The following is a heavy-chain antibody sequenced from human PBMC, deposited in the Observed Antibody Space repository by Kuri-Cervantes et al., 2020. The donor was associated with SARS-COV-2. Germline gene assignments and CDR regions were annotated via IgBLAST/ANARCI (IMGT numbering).Heavy chain of an antibody. J-gene: IGHJ6*02. D-gene: IGHD5-18*01. CDR3: ARDLIRGYSYGFFGMDV. V-gene: IGHV1-2*04. Sequence: ASVKVSCKASGYTFTSYYMHWVRQAPGQGLEWMGWINPNSGGTNYAQKFQGWVTMTRDTSISTAYMELSRLRSDDTAVYYCARDLIRGYSYGFFGMDVWGQGTTVTDSS. CDR2: INPNSGGT. CDR1: GYTFTSYY.